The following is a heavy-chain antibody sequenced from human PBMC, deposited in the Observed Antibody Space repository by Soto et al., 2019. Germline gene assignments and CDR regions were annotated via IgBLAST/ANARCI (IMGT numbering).Heavy chain of an antibody. V-gene: IGHV3-43*01. CDR3: AKDISGFGELISAPY. CDR1: GFTFDDYT. CDR2: ISWDGGST. Sequence: GGSLRLSCAASGFTFDDYTMHWVRQAPGKGLEWVSLISWDGGSTYYADSVKGRFTISRDNSKNSLYLQMNSLRTEDTALYYCAKDISGFGELISAPYWGQGTLVTV. D-gene: IGHD3-10*01. J-gene: IGHJ4*02.